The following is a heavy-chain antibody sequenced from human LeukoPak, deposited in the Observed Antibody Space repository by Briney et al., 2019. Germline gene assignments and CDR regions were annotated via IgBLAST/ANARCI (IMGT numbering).Heavy chain of an antibody. D-gene: IGHD3-10*01. V-gene: IGHV4-59*08. J-gene: IGHJ5*02. Sequence: PSETLSLTCTVSGGSISSYYWSWIRQPPGKGLEWIGYIYYSGSTNYNPSLKSRVTISVDTSKNQFSLKLSSVTAADTAVFYCARLGWIGELLYGWFDPWGQGTLVTVSS. CDR2: IYYSGST. CDR1: GGSISSYY. CDR3: ARLGWIGELLYGWFDP.